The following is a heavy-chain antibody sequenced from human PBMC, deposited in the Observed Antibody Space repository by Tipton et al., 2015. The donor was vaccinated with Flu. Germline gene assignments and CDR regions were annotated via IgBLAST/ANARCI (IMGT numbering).Heavy chain of an antibody. CDR3: ARVGSGSSYFDF. V-gene: IGHV3-21*01. CDR1: GFTFSYYS. J-gene: IGHJ4*02. D-gene: IGHD1-26*01. CDR2: INSGSTYI. Sequence: SLRLSCAASGFTFSYYSMVWVRQAPGKGLEWVSSINSGSTYIYYADSVKVRFTISRDNARNSLFLQLNSLTAEDTAIYYCARVGSGSSYFDFWGQGALVTVSS.